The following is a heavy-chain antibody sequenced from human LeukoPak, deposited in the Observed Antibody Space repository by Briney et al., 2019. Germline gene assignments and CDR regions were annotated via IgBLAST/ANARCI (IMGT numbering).Heavy chain of an antibody. V-gene: IGHV1-18*01. CDR1: GYTFSSYG. CDR3: ARVLGYCSSTSCYTGPLGY. Sequence: ASVKVSCKTSGYTFSSYGITWVRQAPGQGLEWMGWISAYNGNTNYAQKLQGRVTMTTDTSTSTAYMELRSLRSDDTAVYYCARVLGYCSSTSCYTGPLGYWGQGTLVTVSS. J-gene: IGHJ4*02. CDR2: ISAYNGNT. D-gene: IGHD2-2*02.